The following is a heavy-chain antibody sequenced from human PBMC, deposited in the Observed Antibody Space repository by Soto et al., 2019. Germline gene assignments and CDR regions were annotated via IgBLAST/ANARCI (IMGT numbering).Heavy chain of an antibody. V-gene: IGHV1-2*02. CDR2: INPETGGT. Sequence: GASVKVSCKASGYTFTGYYVHWVREAPGQGLEWMGWINPETGGTSYAQKFQGRVTLSRDTSINTAYLELSSLRFDDAAVYFCARERFQVISDGMDVWGQGTTLTVYS. CDR3: ARERFQVISDGMDV. J-gene: IGHJ6*02. CDR1: GYTFTGYY. D-gene: IGHD2-21*01.